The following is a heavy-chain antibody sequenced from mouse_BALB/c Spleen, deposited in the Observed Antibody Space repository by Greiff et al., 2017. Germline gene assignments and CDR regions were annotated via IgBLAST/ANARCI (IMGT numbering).Heavy chain of an antibody. J-gene: IGHJ1*01. CDR1: GFTFSSYG. Sequence: QLKQSGGGLVQPGGSLKLSCAASGFTFSSYGMSWVRQTPDKRLELVATINSNGGSTYYPDSVKGRFTISRDNAKNTLYLQMSSLKSEDTAMYYCARERSDYGSSYDWYFDVWGAGTTVTVSS. CDR2: INSNGGST. CDR3: ARERSDYGSSYDWYFDV. D-gene: IGHD1-1*01. V-gene: IGHV5-6-3*01.